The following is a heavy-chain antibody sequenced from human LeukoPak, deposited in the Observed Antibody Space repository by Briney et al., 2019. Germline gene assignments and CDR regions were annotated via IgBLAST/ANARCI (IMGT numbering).Heavy chain of an antibody. Sequence: SPSETLSLTCTVSGGSISSGSYYWSWIRQPAGKGLECIGRIYTSGSTDYNPSLKSRITISLDTSKNQFSLKLSSVTAADTAVYYCARAKYCSSTSCALYPYNWLDPWGQGTLVTVSS. V-gene: IGHV4-61*02. CDR3: ARAKYCSSTSCALYPYNWLDP. D-gene: IGHD2-2*01. CDR1: GGSISSGSYY. CDR2: IYTSGST. J-gene: IGHJ5*02.